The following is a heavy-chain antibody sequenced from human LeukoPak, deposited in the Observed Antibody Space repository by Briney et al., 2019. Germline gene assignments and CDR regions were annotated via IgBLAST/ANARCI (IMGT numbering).Heavy chain of an antibody. Sequence: GGSLRLSCAASGFTFSRYWLSWVRQAPGKGLEWVANIKQDGSEKEHVDSVKGRFTISRDNAKNSLYLQMNSLRAEDTAVYYCAKRGPIYSSSPGNYFDYWGQGTLVTVSS. V-gene: IGHV3-7*03. CDR3: AKRGPIYSSSPGNYFDY. J-gene: IGHJ4*02. CDR1: GFTFSRYW. D-gene: IGHD6-6*01. CDR2: IKQDGSEK.